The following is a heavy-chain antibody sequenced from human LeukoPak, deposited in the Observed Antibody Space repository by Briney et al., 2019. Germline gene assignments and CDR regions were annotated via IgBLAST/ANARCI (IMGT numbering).Heavy chain of an antibody. D-gene: IGHD5-18*01. V-gene: IGHV3-30*04. Sequence: PGGSLRLSCAASGFTFSGSAMHWVRQAPGKGLEWVAVISSDGSYKYYADSVKGRFTISRDNSKNTLYLQMNSLIPEDTAVYYCARQYISGQWYFDYWDQGTLVTVSS. CDR2: ISSDGSYK. CDR1: GFTFSGSA. J-gene: IGHJ4*02. CDR3: ARQYISGQWYFDY.